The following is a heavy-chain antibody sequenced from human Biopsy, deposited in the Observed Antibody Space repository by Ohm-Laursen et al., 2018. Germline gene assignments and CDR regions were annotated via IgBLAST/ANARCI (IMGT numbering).Heavy chain of an antibody. V-gene: IGHV3-30*18. Sequence: SLRLSCSASGFSFSNSGMHWVRQAPGKGLEWVAAISYDGSKTDYGDSVKGRLNISRDNSKNTLDLQMSSLRVEDTAVYFCAKDKGTFNFYYYGMDVWGQGTTVTVSS. CDR1: GFSFSNSG. D-gene: IGHD2/OR15-2a*01. CDR2: ISYDGSKT. CDR3: AKDKGTFNFYYYGMDV. J-gene: IGHJ6*02.